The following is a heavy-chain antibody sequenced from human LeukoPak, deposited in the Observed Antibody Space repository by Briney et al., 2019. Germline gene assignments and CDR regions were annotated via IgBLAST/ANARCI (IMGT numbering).Heavy chain of an antibody. CDR2: VTMSGGST. CDR3: ATYGSGSYYRKAFDY. CDR1: GFSFSNYA. J-gene: IGHJ4*02. V-gene: IGHV3-23*01. D-gene: IGHD3-10*01. Sequence: GGSLRLSCAASGFSFSNYAMSWVRQAPGKGLEWVSGVTMSGGSTYYADSVKGRITISRDNSKTTLYLQMNSLRADDTAVYYCATYGSGSYYRKAFDYWGQGTLVTVSS.